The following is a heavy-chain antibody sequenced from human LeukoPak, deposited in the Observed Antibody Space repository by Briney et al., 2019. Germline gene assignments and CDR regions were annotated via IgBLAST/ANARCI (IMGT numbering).Heavy chain of an antibody. V-gene: IGHV3-20*04. J-gene: IGHJ4*02. CDR3: ARGAYSSGWYGSFDY. CDR2: INWNGGSK. Sequence: GGSLRLSCAASGFTFDDYGMSWVRQAPGKGLEWVSGINWNGGSKGYADSVKGRFTISRDNAKNSLYLQMNSLRAEDTALYYCARGAYSSGWYGSFDYWGQGTLATVSS. D-gene: IGHD6-19*01. CDR1: GFTFDDYG.